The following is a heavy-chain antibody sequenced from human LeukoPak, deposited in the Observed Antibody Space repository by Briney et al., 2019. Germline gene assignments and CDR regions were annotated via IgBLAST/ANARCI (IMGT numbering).Heavy chain of an antibody. Sequence: GGSLRLSCAASGFTFSHYAIHWVRQAPGRGLEWVAVASYAGSNKYFADSVKGRFTISRDNSKNTLYLQMTSLKNEDTAIYFCARDFSYYGSGSYSHAYFDYWGQGTLVTVSS. V-gene: IGHV3-30*04. D-gene: IGHD3-10*01. J-gene: IGHJ4*02. CDR3: ARDFSYYGSGSYSHAYFDY. CDR1: GFTFSHYA. CDR2: ASYAGSNK.